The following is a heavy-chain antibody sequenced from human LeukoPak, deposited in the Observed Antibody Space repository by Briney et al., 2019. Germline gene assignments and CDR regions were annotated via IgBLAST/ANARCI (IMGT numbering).Heavy chain of an antibody. CDR2: IYYSGTT. V-gene: IGHV4-39*01. D-gene: IGHD3-9*01. J-gene: IGHJ6*03. Sequence: PSETLSLTCTVSGDSISSSNYYWGWIRQPPGKGPEWIGSIYYSGTTYHNPSLNSRVTISVDTSRNQFSLKVSSVTDADTAVYYCARQRRYDYYMDVWGKGTTVTVSS. CDR3: ARQRRYDYYMDV. CDR1: GDSISSSNYY.